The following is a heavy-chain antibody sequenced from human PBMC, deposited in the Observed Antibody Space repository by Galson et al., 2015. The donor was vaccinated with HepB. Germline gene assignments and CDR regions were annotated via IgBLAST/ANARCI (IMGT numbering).Heavy chain of an antibody. CDR3: TTVHPGYYDSSGPDY. V-gene: IGHV3-15*07. D-gene: IGHD3-22*01. J-gene: IGHJ4*02. CDR1: GFTFSNAW. Sequence: LRLSCAASGFTFSNAWMNWVRQAPRKGLEWVGRIKSKTDGGTTDYAAPVKGRFTISRDDSKNTLYLQMNSLKTEDTAVYYCTTVHPGYYDSSGPDYWGQGTLVTVSS. CDR2: IKSKTDGGTT.